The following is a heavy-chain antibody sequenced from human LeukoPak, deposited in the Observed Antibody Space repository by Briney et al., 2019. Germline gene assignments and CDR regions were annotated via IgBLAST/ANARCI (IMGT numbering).Heavy chain of an antibody. J-gene: IGHJ4*02. CDR3: GRLRESPKYFIDY. V-gene: IGHV5-51*01. D-gene: IGHD3-10*01. CDR1: GYRFTNYW. CDR2: IYPGDSET. Sequence: GGSLKISFTCSGYRFTNYWIVWVRQMPGKGLERMGVIYPGDSETRYSPSFQGQVTISVGKSISTAYLQWSRLHASGTAMYFCGRLRESPKYFIDYWGQGTLVTVSS.